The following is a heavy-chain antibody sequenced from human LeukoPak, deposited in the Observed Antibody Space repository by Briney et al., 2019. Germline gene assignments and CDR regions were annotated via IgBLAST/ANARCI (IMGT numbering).Heavy chain of an antibody. CDR3: ARDDYGDYYFDY. CDR2: IDSDGSNT. J-gene: IGHJ4*02. V-gene: IGHV3-74*01. D-gene: IGHD4-17*01. CDR1: GFTFNNYW. Sequence: AGGSLRLSCEASGFTFNNYWMHWVRQAPGKGLVWVSRIDSDGSNTNYADSVKGRFTVSRDNAKNTLYLQMNSLRAEDTAVYYCARDDYGDYYFDYWGQGTLVTVSS.